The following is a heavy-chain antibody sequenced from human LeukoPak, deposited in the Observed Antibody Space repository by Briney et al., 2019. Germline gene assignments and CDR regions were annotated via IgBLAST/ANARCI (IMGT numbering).Heavy chain of an antibody. CDR1: GGSLSSYY. Sequence: SGTLSLTCTVSGGSLSSYYWSWIRQPPGKGLEWIGYIYYSGSTNYNPSLKSRVTISVDTSKNQFSLKLSSVTAADTAVYYCARGRGFGGGSSGWYNNWFDPWGQGTLVTVSS. J-gene: IGHJ5*02. CDR3: ARGRGFGGGSSGWYNNWFDP. CDR2: IYYSGST. D-gene: IGHD6-19*01. V-gene: IGHV4-59*01.